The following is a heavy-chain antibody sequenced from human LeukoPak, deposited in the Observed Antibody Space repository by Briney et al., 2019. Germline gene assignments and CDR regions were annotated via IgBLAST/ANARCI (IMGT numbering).Heavy chain of an antibody. V-gene: IGHV3-23*01. Sequence: GGSLRLSCAASGFTFSSYAMSWVRQAPGKGPEWVSAISGSGGSTYYADSVKGRFTISRDNSKNTLYLQMNSLRAEDTAVYYCAKGGDILTALGYFDYWGQGTLVTVSS. CDR1: GFTFSSYA. D-gene: IGHD3-9*01. CDR2: ISGSGGST. J-gene: IGHJ4*02. CDR3: AKGGDILTALGYFDY.